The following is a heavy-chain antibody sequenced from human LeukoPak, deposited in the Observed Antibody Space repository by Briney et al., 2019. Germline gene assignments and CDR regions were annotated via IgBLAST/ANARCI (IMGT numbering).Heavy chain of an antibody. CDR2: IYPGDSDT. V-gene: IGHV5-51*01. CDR3: ARGYGDYVGYYYYGMDV. J-gene: IGHJ6*02. Sequence: GESLKISCKGSGYSFTSYWIGWVRQMPGKGLEWMGIIYPGDSDTRYSPSFQGRVTISADKSISTAYLQWSSLKASDTAMYYCARGYGDYVGYYYYGMDVWGQGTTVTVSS. CDR1: GYSFTSYW. D-gene: IGHD4-17*01.